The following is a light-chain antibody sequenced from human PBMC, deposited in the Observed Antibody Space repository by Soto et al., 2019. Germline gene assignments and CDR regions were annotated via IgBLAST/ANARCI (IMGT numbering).Light chain of an antibody. CDR3: QQYSNWPPWT. J-gene: IGKJ1*01. CDR2: DAS. Sequence: EVLMTQSPATLSVSPGERATLSCRASQSLSTNLAWYQQKAGQAPRLLIYDASTRATGIPARFSGTGSGTEFTLTISSLQSEGFAVYYCQQYSNWPPWTFGQGTKVEIK. CDR1: QSLSTN. V-gene: IGKV3-15*01.